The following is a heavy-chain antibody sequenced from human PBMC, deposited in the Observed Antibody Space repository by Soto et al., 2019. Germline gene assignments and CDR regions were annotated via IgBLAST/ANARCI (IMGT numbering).Heavy chain of an antibody. CDR2: IIPIFGTA. J-gene: IGHJ6*02. V-gene: IGHV1-69*01. CDR1: GGTFSSYA. Sequence: QVQLVQSGAEVKKPGSSVKVSCTASGGTFSSYAISWVRQAPGQGLEWMGGIIPIFGTANYAQKFQGRVTITADESTSTAYMELSSLRSEDTAVYYCARTAVAGTSTYYYYGMDVWGQGTTVTVSS. CDR3: ARTAVAGTSTYYYYGMDV. D-gene: IGHD6-19*01.